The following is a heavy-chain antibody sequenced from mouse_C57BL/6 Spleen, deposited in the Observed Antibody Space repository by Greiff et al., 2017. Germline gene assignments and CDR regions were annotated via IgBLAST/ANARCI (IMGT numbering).Heavy chain of an antibody. V-gene: IGHV1-64*01. J-gene: IGHJ4*01. CDR2: IHPNSGST. Sequence: QVQLQQPGAELVKPGASVKLSCKASGYTFTSYWMHWVKQRPGQGLEWIGMIHPNSGSTNYNEKFKSKATLTVDKSSSTAYMQLSSLTSEDSAVYYCARGDGSKYYYAMDYWGQGTSVTVSS. CDR3: ARGDGSKYYYAMDY. CDR1: GYTFTSYW. D-gene: IGHD2-3*01.